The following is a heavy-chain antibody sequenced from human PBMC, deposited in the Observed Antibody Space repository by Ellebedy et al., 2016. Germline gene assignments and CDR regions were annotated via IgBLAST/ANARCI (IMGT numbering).Heavy chain of an antibody. D-gene: IGHD4/OR15-4a*01. CDR2: LSGSGPKT. CDR1: GFTFKTYA. V-gene: IGHV3-23*01. CDR3: AKHETDGAYYFDL. Sequence: GESLKISXAASGFTFKTYAMSWVRQAPGEGLEWVSTLSGSGPKTYYADSVQGRFTISRDNSKSTLYLQMNSLRAEDTAVYYCAKHETDGAYYFDLWGRGTLVTVSS. J-gene: IGHJ2*01.